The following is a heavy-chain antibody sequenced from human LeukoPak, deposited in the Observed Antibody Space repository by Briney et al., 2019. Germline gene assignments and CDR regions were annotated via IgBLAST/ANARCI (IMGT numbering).Heavy chain of an antibody. CDR3: ARDRGTTSVDY. D-gene: IGHD2-2*01. J-gene: IGHJ4*01. Sequence: GGSLRLSCAASGFTFSSYGMHWVRQAPGKGLEWVAVVWYDGSNEYHADSVKGRFTISRDNSKNTLFLQMNSLRAEDTAVYYCARDRGTTSVDYWGHGTLVTVSS. CDR1: GFTFSSYG. CDR2: VWYDGSNE. V-gene: IGHV3-33*01.